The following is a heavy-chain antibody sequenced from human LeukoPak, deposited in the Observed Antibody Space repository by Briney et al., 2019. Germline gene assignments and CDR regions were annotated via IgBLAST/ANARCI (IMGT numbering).Heavy chain of an antibody. D-gene: IGHD3-10*01. CDR1: GFTFSSYA. J-gene: IGHJ4*02. CDR2: ISYDGSNK. CDR3: ARGSNYGSV. Sequence: GGSLRLSCAASGFTFSSYAMHWVRQAPGKGLEWVAVISYDGSNKYYADSVKGRFTISRDNSKNTLYLQINSLRAEDTAVYYCARGSNYGSVWGQGTLVTVSS. V-gene: IGHV3-30-3*01.